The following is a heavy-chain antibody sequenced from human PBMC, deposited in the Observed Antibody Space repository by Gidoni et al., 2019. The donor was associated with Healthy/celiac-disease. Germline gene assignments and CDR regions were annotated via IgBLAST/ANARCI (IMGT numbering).Heavy chain of an antibody. Sequence: EVQLVESGGGLVQPGRSLSLSCAASGFTFDDSAMHWVRQAPGKGLEWVAGISWNSGSIGYADSVKGRFTISRDNAKNSLYLQMNRLRAEDTALYYCAKTQTGRGAFDIWGQGTMVTVSS. CDR3: AKTQTGRGAFDI. V-gene: IGHV3-9*01. D-gene: IGHD1-26*01. CDR2: ISWNSGSI. CDR1: GFTFDDSA. J-gene: IGHJ3*02.